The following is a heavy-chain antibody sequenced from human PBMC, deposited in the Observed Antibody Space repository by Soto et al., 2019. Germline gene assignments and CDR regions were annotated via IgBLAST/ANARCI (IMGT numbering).Heavy chain of an antibody. CDR1: GGTFSSYA. V-gene: IGHV1-69*13. CDR2: IIPISGTA. D-gene: IGHD2-2*01. Sequence: SVKVSCKASGGTFSSYAISWVRQAPGQGLEWMGGIIPISGTANYAQKFQGRVTITADESTSTVYMELSSLRSEDTAVYFCARSQGSSTSLEIYYYYYYGMDVWGQGTTVTVSS. J-gene: IGHJ6*02. CDR3: ARSQGSSTSLEIYYYYYYGMDV.